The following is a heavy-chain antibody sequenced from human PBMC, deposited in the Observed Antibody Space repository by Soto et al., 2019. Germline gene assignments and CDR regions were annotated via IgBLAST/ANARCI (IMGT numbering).Heavy chain of an antibody. J-gene: IGHJ6*02. CDR1: GFTFSSYE. CDR3: ARDRPLTTYYYYGMDV. Sequence: GGSLRLSCAASGFTFSSYEMNWVRQAPGKGLEWVAVIWYDGSNKYYADSVKGRFTISRDNSKNTLYLQMNSLRAEDTAVYYCARDRPLTTYYYYGMDVWGQGTTVTVSS. V-gene: IGHV3-33*08. CDR2: IWYDGSNK.